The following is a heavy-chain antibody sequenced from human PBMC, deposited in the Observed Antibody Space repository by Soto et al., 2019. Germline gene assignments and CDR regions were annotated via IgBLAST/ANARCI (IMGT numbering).Heavy chain of an antibody. CDR3: ARDLERQLGSGRFDT. Sequence: GASVKVSCKASGGTFSTYSITWVRQAPGQGLEWMGRIIPILGITNYAQKFQGRVTITADKSTSTAYMELSSLTSEDTAVYYCARDLERQLGSGRFDTWGQGTLVTVSS. D-gene: IGHD7-27*01. V-gene: IGHV1-69*04. J-gene: IGHJ5*02. CDR2: IIPILGIT. CDR1: GGTFSTYS.